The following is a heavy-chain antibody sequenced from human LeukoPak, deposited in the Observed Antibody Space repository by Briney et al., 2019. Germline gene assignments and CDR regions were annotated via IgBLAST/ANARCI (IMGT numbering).Heavy chain of an antibody. CDR2: IYPGDSDT. CDR3: ARLSGYCSGGSCYSNNWFDP. D-gene: IGHD2-15*01. V-gene: IGHV5-51*01. J-gene: IGHJ5*02. CDR1: GYSFTSYW. Sequence: GESLKISYKGSGYSFTSYWIGWVRQMPGKGLEWMGIIYPGDSDTRYSPSFQGQVTISADKSISTAYLQWSSLKASDTAMYYCARLSGYCSGGSCYSNNWFDPWGQGTLVTVSS.